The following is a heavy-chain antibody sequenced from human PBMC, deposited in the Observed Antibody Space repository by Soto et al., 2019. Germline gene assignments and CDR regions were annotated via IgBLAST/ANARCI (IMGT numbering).Heavy chain of an antibody. CDR3: AKGKPVAGTGAFFDY. V-gene: IGHV3-30*18. D-gene: IGHD6-19*01. J-gene: IGHJ4*02. Sequence: GGSLRLSCAASGFTFSSYGMHWVRQAPGKGLEWVAVISYDGSNKYYADSVKGRFTISRDNSKNTLYLQMNSLRAEDTAVYYCAKGKPVAGTGAFFDYWGQGTLVTVSS. CDR1: GFTFSSYG. CDR2: ISYDGSNK.